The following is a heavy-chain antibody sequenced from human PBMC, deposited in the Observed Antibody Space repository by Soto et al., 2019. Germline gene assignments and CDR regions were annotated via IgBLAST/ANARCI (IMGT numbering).Heavy chain of an antibody. CDR1: GGSISSSNW. CDR2: SYHSGST. V-gene: IGHV4-4*02. J-gene: IGHJ5*02. CDR3: AIGILAPPSGSYYHARTTNWFDP. D-gene: IGHD3-10*01. Sequence: QVQLQESGPGLVKPSGTLSLTCAVSGGSISSSNWWSWVRQPPGKGLEWIGESYHSGSTNYNPSLKSRVTMSVDKSKNQFSLKLSSVTAADTAVYYCAIGILAPPSGSYYHARTTNWFDPWGQGTLVTVSS.